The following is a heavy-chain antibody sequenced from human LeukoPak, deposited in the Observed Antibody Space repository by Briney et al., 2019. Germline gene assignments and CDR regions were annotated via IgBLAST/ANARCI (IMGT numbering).Heavy chain of an antibody. J-gene: IGHJ6*02. V-gene: IGHV1-69*04. CDR1: GDTFSSYA. CDR3: ARPPSQYYYYGMDV. CDR2: IIPILGIA. Sequence: SVKVSCKASGDTFSSYAISWVRQAPGQGLEWMGRIIPILGIANYAQKFQGRVTITADKSTSTAYMELSSLRSEDTAVYYCARPPSQYYYYGMDVWGQGTTVTVSS.